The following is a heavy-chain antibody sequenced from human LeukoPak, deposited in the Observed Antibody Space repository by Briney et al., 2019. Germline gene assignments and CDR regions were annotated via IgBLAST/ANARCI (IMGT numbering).Heavy chain of an antibody. D-gene: IGHD2-21*01. CDR1: GVSSSSSY. CDR3: ARHRFASPLDS. J-gene: IGHJ4*02. V-gene: IGHV4-59*08. Sequence: SETLSLTCTVSGVSSSSSYWSWIRQPPGKGLEWIGYIFYTGDSNHNPSFKSRVSISLDTSMDQISLKLSSVTAADTAVYYCARHRFASPLDSWGQGTLVTVSS. CDR2: IFYTGDS.